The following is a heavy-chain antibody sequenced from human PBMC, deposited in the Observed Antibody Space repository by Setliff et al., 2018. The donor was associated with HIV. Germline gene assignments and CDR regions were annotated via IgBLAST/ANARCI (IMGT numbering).Heavy chain of an antibody. CDR1: GGSLSGHY. V-gene: IGHV4-34*01. J-gene: IGHJ5*02. Sequence: SETLSLTCGVSGGSLSGHYWSWIRQIPGKGLTWIAEINGRGSANYSPSLKGRVSISRDSSKDQFSLRLTPVTAADTGVYFCARTWPSRNYCRAYSCYQTLFDVWGPGTQVTVSS. CDR2: INGRGSA. CDR3: ARTWPSRNYCRAYSCYQTLFDV. D-gene: IGHD1-7*01.